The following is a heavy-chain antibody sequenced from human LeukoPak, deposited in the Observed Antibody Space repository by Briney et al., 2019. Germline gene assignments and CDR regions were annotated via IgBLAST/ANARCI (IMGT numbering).Heavy chain of an antibody. J-gene: IGHJ3*02. V-gene: IGHV3-23*01. CDR3: AKDTNSGSYLDAFDI. CDR2: ISGSGGST. D-gene: IGHD3-10*01. CDR1: GFTFSSYA. Sequence: GGSLRLSCAASGFTFSSYAMSWVRQAPGKGLEWVSAISGSGGSTYYADSVKGWFTISRDNSKNTLYLQMNSLRAEDTAVYYCAKDTNSGSYLDAFDIWGQGTMVTVSS.